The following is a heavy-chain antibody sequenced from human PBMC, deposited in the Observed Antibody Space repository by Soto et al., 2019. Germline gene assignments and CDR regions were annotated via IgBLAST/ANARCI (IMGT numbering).Heavy chain of an antibody. D-gene: IGHD6-19*01. J-gene: IGHJ6*02. CDR2: IKSKTDGGTT. V-gene: IGHV3-15*07. CDR1: GFTFSNAW. CDR3: TTTFSGWYYYYGMDV. Sequence: GGSLRLSCAASGFTFSNAWMNWVRQAPGKGLEWVGRIKSKTDGGTTDYAAPVKGRFTISRDDSKNTLYLQMNSLKTEDTAVYYCTTTFSGWYYYYGMDVWGQGTTVTVSS.